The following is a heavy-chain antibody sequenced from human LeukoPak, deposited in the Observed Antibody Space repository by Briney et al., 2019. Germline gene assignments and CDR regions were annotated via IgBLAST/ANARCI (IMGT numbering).Heavy chain of an antibody. CDR3: ARAGRYYDSSGYPH. CDR1: GGTFSSYA. V-gene: IGHV1-69*05. Sequence: ASVKVSCKASGGTFSSYAISWVRQAPGQGLEWMGGIIPIFGTANYAQKFQGRVTITTDESTSTAYMELSRLRSDDTAVYYCARAGRYYDSSGYPHWGQGTLVTVSS. CDR2: IIPIFGTA. D-gene: IGHD3-22*01. J-gene: IGHJ4*02.